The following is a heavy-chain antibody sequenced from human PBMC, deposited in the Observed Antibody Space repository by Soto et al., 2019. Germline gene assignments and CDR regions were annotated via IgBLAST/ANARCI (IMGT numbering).Heavy chain of an antibody. Sequence: PSQTLSLTCAISGDSVSSNSAAWNWIRQSPSRGLEWLGRTYYRSKWYNDYAVSVKSRITISPDTSKNQFSLQLNSVTPEDTAVYYCARDHSRVVAAAGTDYYYYYGMDVWGQGTTVTVSS. CDR1: GDSVSSNSAA. CDR3: ARDHSRVVAAAGTDYYYYYGMDV. J-gene: IGHJ6*02. CDR2: TYYRSKWYN. D-gene: IGHD6-13*01. V-gene: IGHV6-1*01.